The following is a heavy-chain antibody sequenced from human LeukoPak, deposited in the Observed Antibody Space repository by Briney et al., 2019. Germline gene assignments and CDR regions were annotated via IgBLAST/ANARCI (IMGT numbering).Heavy chain of an antibody. D-gene: IGHD2-2*01. J-gene: IGHJ3*02. CDR2: IYPGDSDT. Sequence: GESLKISCKGSGYSFTSYWIGWVRQMPGKGLEWMGIIYPGDSDTRYSPSFQGQVTISADKSIGTAYLQWSSLKASDTAMYYCARRGIVVVPAAADAFDIWGQGTMVTVSS. CDR1: GYSFTSYW. V-gene: IGHV5-51*01. CDR3: ARRGIVVVPAAADAFDI.